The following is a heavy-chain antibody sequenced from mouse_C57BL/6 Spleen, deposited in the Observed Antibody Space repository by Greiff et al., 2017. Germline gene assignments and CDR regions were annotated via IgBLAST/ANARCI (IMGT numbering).Heavy chain of an antibody. D-gene: IGHD2-2*01. CDR2: INPNNGGT. CDR1: GYTFTDYN. J-gene: IGHJ4*01. CDR3: ERLYGYEQGYYYAMDY. V-gene: IGHV1-18*01. Sequence: VQLQQSGPELVKPGASVKIPCKASGYTFTDYNMDWVKQSHGKSLEWIGDINPNNGGTIYNQKFKGKATLTVDKFSSTAYMELRSLTSEDTAVYYCERLYGYEQGYYYAMDYWGQGTSVTVSS.